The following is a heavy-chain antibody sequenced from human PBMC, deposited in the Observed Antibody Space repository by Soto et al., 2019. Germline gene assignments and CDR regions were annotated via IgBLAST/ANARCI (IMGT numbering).Heavy chain of an antibody. J-gene: IGHJ6*03. CDR3: ARGDCVGGTCYSLAGSFYYYMDV. Sequence: EVQLVESGGGLVQPGGSLRLSGAASGVTCLSYWIYWVRQAPGEGLWWVSRVNSDGSVSSYADSVKGRLTSSRDNVKNTLYLQMDSLRAEDTAVYYCARGDCVGGTCYSLAGSFYYYMDVWGKGTTVTVFS. D-gene: IGHD2-15*01. V-gene: IGHV3-74*01. CDR1: GVTCLSYW. CDR2: VNSDGSVS.